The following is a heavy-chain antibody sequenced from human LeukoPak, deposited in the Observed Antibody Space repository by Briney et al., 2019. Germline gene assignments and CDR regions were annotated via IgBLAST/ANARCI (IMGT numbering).Heavy chain of an antibody. J-gene: IGHJ3*02. V-gene: IGHV3-11*01. CDR1: GFTFSDYY. CDR2: ISSSGSTI. D-gene: IGHD3-22*01. CDR3: ARSDSSGYYYGILIAFDI. Sequence: PGGSLRLSCAASGFTFSDYYMSWIRQAPGKGLEWVSYISSSGSTIYYADSVKGRFTISRDNAKNSLYLQMNSLRAEDTAVYYCARSDSSGYYYGILIAFDIWGQGTMVTVSS.